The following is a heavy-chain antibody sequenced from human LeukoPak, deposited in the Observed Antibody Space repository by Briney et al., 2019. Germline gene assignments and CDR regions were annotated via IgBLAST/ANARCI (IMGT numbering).Heavy chain of an antibody. CDR2: IYNIGST. CDR1: DGSLSSKSHS. D-gene: IGHD3-22*01. V-gene: IGHV4-39*07. Sequence: PSETLSLTCTASDGSLSSKSHSWGWIRQPPGKGLEWVGIIYNIGSTYYNPSLKSRVTLSVDTSKNQLSLKLTSVTAADTAVYYCARYRRGCDSNANCFFDYWGQGTLVTVSS. CDR3: ARYRRGCDSNANCFFDY. J-gene: IGHJ4*02.